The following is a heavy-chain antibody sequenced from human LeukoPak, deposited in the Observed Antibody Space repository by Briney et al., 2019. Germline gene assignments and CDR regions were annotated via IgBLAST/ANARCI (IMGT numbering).Heavy chain of an antibody. CDR1: GYTFTGYY. CDR3: ARGGVVVITSFDY. V-gene: IGHV1-2*02. CDR2: INPNSGGT. J-gene: IGHJ4*02. Sequence: ASVKVSCKASGYTFTGYYMHWVRQAPGQGLEWMGWINPNSGGTNYAQKFQGRVTMTRDTSISTAYMELNRLRSDDTAVYYCARGGVVVITSFDYWGQGTLVTVSS. D-gene: IGHD3-22*01.